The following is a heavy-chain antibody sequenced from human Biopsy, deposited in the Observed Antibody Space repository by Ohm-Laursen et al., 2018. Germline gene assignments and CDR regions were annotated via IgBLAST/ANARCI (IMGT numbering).Heavy chain of an antibody. D-gene: IGHD1-26*01. Sequence: EASVKVSCKASGGTFINYAISWVRQAPGQGLEWVGGIIPMFGTANYAQMFQGRVTISADESTSTSYMELSSLTTEDTAIYYCARGPHSGSHSCFDYWGRGTLVTVSS. V-gene: IGHV1-69*13. CDR1: GGTFINYA. J-gene: IGHJ4*02. CDR2: IIPMFGTA. CDR3: ARGPHSGSHSCFDY.